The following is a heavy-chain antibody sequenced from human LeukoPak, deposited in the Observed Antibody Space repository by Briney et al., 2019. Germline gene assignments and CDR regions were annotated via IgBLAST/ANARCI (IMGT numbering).Heavy chain of an antibody. Sequence: GGSLRLSCAASGFTFTNSAMTWVRQAPGKGLEWVSTVSGSGGNTYYADSVRGRFTISRDNSENTLYLQMNSLRAQDTAVYYCAKSLAVPGSPDYWGQGTLVTVSS. J-gene: IGHJ4*02. V-gene: IGHV3-23*01. CDR1: GFTFTNSA. CDR2: VSGSGGNT. D-gene: IGHD6-19*01. CDR3: AKSLAVPGSPDY.